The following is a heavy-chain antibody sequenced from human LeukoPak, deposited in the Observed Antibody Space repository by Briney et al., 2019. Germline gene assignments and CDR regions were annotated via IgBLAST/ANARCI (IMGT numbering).Heavy chain of an antibody. CDR3: ARRAGSYSHSYDY. V-gene: IGHV3-53*01. CDR2: IYSGGSA. D-gene: IGHD2-15*01. Sequence: GGSPRLSCAASELALSSNYMSWIRQAPGRGLEWVSFIYSGGSAYYADSVRGRFIISRDNSKNTLYLQMNSLRAEDTAVYYCARRAGSYSHSYDYWGQGTLVTVSS. J-gene: IGHJ4*02. CDR1: ELALSSNY.